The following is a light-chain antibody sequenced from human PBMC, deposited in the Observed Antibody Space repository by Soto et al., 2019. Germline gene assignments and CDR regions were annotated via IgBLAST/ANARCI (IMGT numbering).Light chain of an antibody. CDR2: HAS. Sequence: ETVLTQSPATLSLSPGETATLSCRASEYVDIYLAWYQQKPGQAPRLLIYHASNRATGIPARFSGSGSGTDFTLTISSLEPEESAVYYCQQRRKWPPLTFGGGTRVEIK. CDR3: QQRRKWPPLT. V-gene: IGKV3-11*01. CDR1: EYVDIY. J-gene: IGKJ4*01.